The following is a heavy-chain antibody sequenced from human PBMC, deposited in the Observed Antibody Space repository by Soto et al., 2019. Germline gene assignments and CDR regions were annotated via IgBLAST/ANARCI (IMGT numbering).Heavy chain of an antibody. CDR1: GYKFISHS. Sequence: QIQLVQSGGEVKKPGDSVKVSCKSSGYKFISHSITWVRQAPGQGLEWMGRISAYNGNTKYAQKLQGRVTMTTDTSTNTTYMELRSLSSDDTAVYYCARGAFCGGAPGCRDMDVWGQGTTVTVSS. CDR3: ARGAFCGGAPGCRDMDV. D-gene: IGHD2-21*01. CDR2: ISAYNGNT. J-gene: IGHJ6*02. V-gene: IGHV1-18*01.